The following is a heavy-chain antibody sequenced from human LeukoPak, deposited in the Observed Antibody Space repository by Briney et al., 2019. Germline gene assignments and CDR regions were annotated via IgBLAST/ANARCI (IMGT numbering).Heavy chain of an antibody. CDR3: ARGSSGWYEGGFDY. CDR1: GYTFTSYY. J-gene: IGHJ4*02. CDR2: INPSVGST. V-gene: IGHV1-46*01. D-gene: IGHD6-19*01. Sequence: ASAKVSCRASGYTFTSYYMHGVRHAPRQGLEWMGIINPSVGSTTSAQKFQGRVTMTRDTSTNTVYMELSSLRSEDTAVYYCARGSSGWYEGGFDYWGQGTLVTVSS.